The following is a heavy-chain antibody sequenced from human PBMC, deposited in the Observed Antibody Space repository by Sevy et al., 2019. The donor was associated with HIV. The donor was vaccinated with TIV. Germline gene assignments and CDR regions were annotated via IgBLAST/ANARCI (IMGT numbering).Heavy chain of an antibody. J-gene: IGHJ4*02. Sequence: GGSLRLSCAASGFTFSSYWMHWVRQAPGKGLVWVSRISSDGSSTNYADSVKGRFTISRDNAKNTLYLQMNSLRAEDTAVYYCARHGGGVVDYWGQGTLVTVSS. CDR3: ARHGGGVVDY. CDR1: GFTFSSYW. CDR2: ISSDGSST. D-gene: IGHD3-16*01. V-gene: IGHV3-74*01.